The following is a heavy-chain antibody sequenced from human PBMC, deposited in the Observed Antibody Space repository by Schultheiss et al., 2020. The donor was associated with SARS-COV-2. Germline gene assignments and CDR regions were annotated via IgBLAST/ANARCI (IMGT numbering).Heavy chain of an antibody. Sequence: SVKVSCKASGGTFSSYAISWVRQAPGQGLEWMGGIIPIFGTANYAQKFQGRVTITADESTSTAYMELSSLRSEDTAVYYCARDRHYYDFWSGFYGMDVWDQGTTVTVSS. CDR3: ARDRHYYDFWSGFYGMDV. CDR1: GGTFSSYA. V-gene: IGHV1-69*13. D-gene: IGHD3-3*01. J-gene: IGHJ6*02. CDR2: IIPIFGTA.